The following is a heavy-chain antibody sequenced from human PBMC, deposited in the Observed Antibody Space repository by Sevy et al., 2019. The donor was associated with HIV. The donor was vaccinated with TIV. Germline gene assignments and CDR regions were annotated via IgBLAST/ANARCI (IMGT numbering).Heavy chain of an antibody. D-gene: IGHD2-21*01. J-gene: IGHJ6*02. CDR2: IIPIFGTS. V-gene: IGHV1-69*13. CDR1: GGTFSSYD. Sequence: ASVKVSCKASGGTFSSYDINWVRQAPGQGLEWMGQIIPIFGTSSYAHNFQGRVTITADASTSTAYMDLSSLRSEDTAVYYCARGGGAVDHGMDVWGQGTTVNVSS. CDR3: ARGGGAVDHGMDV.